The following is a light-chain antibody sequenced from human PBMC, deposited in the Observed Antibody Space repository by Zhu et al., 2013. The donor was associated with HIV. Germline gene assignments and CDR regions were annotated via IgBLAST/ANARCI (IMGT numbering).Light chain of an antibody. J-gene: IGKJ2*03. Sequence: EIVLTQSPATLSLSPGDRATLSCRASQSVSSYLAWYQQKPGQAPRLLIYDTSSRASGIPARFSGRGSGTDFTLTISSLEPEDFAVYYCQQRSNWPPYSFGQGTKLEIK. V-gene: IGKV3-11*01. CDR3: QQRSNWPPYS. CDR1: QSVSSY. CDR2: DTS.